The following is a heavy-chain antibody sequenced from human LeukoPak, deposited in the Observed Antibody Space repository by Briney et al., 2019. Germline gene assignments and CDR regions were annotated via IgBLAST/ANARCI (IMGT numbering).Heavy chain of an antibody. CDR1: GFSLSSYW. D-gene: IGHD3-10*01. J-gene: IGHJ4*02. CDR2: NKEDGTDK. V-gene: IGHV3-7*01. CDR3: VRDRGWFHFDL. Sequence: GGSLRLSCAASGFSLSSYWMTWIRQAPGKGLEWVANNKEDGTDKNYVDSVRGRFTISRDNTKNSLFLQLNSLRAEDTSVYYCVRDRGWFHFDLWGQGTLVTVSS.